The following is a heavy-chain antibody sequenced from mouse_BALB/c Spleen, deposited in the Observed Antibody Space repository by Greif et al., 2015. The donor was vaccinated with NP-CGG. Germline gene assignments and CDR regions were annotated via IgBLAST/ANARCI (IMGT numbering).Heavy chain of an antibody. J-gene: IGHJ2*01. CDR2: INSNGGST. V-gene: IGHV5-6-3*01. CDR3: ARVGNYFDY. D-gene: IGHD1-1*02. CDR1: GFTFSSYG. Sequence: EVQLVESGGGLVQPGGSLKLSRAASGFTFSSYGMSWVRQTPDKRLELVATINSNGGSTYYPDSVKGRFTISRDNAKNTLYLQMSSLKSEDTAMYYCARVGNYFDYWGQGTTLTVSS.